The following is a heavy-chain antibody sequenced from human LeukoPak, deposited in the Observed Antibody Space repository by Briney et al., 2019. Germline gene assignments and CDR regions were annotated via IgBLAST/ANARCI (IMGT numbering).Heavy chain of an antibody. Sequence: GGSLRLSCAASGLTVSSNYMSWVRQAPGKGLEWVSVIYSGGSTYYADSVKGRFTISRDNSKNTLYLQMNSLRAEDTAVYYCTSTGAAAPLRAYYYGMDVWGQGTTVTVSS. D-gene: IGHD6-13*01. CDR2: IYSGGST. V-gene: IGHV3-53*01. J-gene: IGHJ6*02. CDR3: TSTGAAAPLRAYYYGMDV. CDR1: GLTVSSNY.